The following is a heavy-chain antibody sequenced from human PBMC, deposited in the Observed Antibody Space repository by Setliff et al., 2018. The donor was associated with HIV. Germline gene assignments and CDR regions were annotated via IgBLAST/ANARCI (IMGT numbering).Heavy chain of an antibody. Sequence: SETLSLTCTVSGGAFNTSSSYWGLIRQPPGKGLEYIGGIFYSGSAYYNPSLKSRGTISVDTSKNQLSLKLSSVTAADTAVYYCARLKLSGVIDYWGQGTLVTVSS. CDR3: ARLKLSGVIDY. V-gene: IGHV4-39*01. CDR2: IFYSGSA. CDR1: GGAFNTSSSY. J-gene: IGHJ4*02. D-gene: IGHD2-8*01.